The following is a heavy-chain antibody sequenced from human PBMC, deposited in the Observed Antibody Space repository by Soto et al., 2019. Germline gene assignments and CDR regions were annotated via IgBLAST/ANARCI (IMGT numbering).Heavy chain of an antibody. V-gene: IGHV4-59*01. CDR3: ARASGYDLLGGFDY. D-gene: IGHD5-12*01. CDR1: GGSISSYY. Sequence: SETLSLTCTVSGGSISSYYWSWIRQPPGKGLEWIGYIYYSGSTNYNPSLKSRVTISGDTSKNQFSLKLSSVTAADTAVYYCARASGYDLLGGFDYWGQGTLVTVSS. CDR2: IYYSGST. J-gene: IGHJ4*02.